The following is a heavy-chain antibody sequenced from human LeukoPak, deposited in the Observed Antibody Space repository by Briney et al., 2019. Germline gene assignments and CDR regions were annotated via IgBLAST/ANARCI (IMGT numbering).Heavy chain of an antibody. Sequence: SEALSLTCTVSGGSISSYYWSWIRQPPGKGLEWIGYIYYSGSTNYNPSLKSRVTISVDTSKNQFSLKLSSVTAADTAVYYCARVRGVTTPFDYWGQGTLVTVSS. V-gene: IGHV4-59*01. CDR1: GGSISSYY. J-gene: IGHJ4*02. D-gene: IGHD4-11*01. CDR3: ARVRGVTTPFDY. CDR2: IYYSGST.